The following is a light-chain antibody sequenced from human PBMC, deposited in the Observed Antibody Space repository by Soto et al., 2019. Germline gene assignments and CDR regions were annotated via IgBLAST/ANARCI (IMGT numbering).Light chain of an antibody. CDR3: SSYSSSSTWV. J-gene: IGLJ3*02. CDR2: ELS. CDR1: SSDVGVYNY. V-gene: IGLV2-14*01. Sequence: QSALTQPASVSGSPGQSITISCTGTSSDVGVYNYVSWYQQHPRKAPKLIIYELSFRPSGVSNRFSGSKSGNTASLTISGLHAEDEADYYCSSYSSSSTWVFGGGTKLTVL.